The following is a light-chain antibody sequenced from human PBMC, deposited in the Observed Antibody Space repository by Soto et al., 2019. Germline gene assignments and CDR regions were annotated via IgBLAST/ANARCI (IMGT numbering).Light chain of an antibody. CDR2: DVS. Sequence: QSALTQPASVSGSPGQSITFSCTGTSSDVGGYNYVSWYQQHPGKAPKLMIYDVSNRPSGVSNRFSGSKSGNTASLTISGLQADDEADYYCSSYTSSSTLDVFGTGTKVTVL. V-gene: IGLV2-14*01. CDR3: SSYTSSSTLDV. CDR1: SSDVGGYNY. J-gene: IGLJ1*01.